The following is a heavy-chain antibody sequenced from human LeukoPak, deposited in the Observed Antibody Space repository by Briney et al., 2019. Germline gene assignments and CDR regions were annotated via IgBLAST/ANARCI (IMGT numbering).Heavy chain of an antibody. CDR2: ITRTGRI. CDR1: GGSISSGDYY. V-gene: IGHV4-39*01. CDR3: ARLFDWGSDHGYFDL. D-gene: IGHD3-9*01. J-gene: IGHJ2*01. Sequence: NPSETLSLTCTVSGGSISSGDYYRSWIRQPPEKGLDWIGEITRTGRINYNPALKGRVTMSLDTSENQFSLELSSMTAADTAVYYCARLFDWGSDHGYFDLWGRGTLVTVSS.